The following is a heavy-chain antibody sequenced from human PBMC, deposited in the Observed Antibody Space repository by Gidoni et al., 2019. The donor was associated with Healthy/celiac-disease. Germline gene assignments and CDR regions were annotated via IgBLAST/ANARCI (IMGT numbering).Heavy chain of an antibody. V-gene: IGHV4-34*01. Sequence: QVQLQPWGAGLFKPSATLSLTRADYVGPFSGYYWSRIRQRPGKELEWIGEINHSGSTTYHPSLKCPVTISVDTSNNQVSPKLSSLTAADTAGYYCAREYNWKGRGFDPWGQGTLVTVSS. CDR3: AREYNWKGRGFDP. J-gene: IGHJ5*02. D-gene: IGHD1-20*01. CDR1: VGPFSGYY. CDR2: INHSGST.